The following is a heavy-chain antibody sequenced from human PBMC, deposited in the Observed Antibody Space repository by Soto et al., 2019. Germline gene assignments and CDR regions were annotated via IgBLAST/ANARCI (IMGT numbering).Heavy chain of an antibody. V-gene: IGHV3-64*04. CDR2: ISGNGDST. CDR3: ALTLRLGSRYFDWLGDLDY. Sequence: GGSLRLSCSASGFTFRSYAMHWVRQAPGKGLEYVSAISGNGDSTYYADSVKDRFTISRDNSKNTLYLQMNSLTPEDTAVYYCALTLRLGSRYFDWLGDLDYWGQGTLVTVSS. J-gene: IGHJ4*02. D-gene: IGHD3-9*01. CDR1: GFTFRSYA.